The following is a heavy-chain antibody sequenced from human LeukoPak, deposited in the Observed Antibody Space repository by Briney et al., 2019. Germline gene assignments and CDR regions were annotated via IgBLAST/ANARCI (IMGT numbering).Heavy chain of an antibody. Sequence: SETLSLTCAVYGGSFSGYYWSWIRQPPGKGLEWIGEINHSGSTNYSPSLKSRVTISVDTSKNQFSLKLSSVTAADTAVYYCARSGYSGYLPHYWGQGTLVTVSS. CDR1: GGSFSGYY. CDR3: ARSGYSGYLPHY. J-gene: IGHJ4*02. V-gene: IGHV4-34*01. CDR2: INHSGST. D-gene: IGHD5-12*01.